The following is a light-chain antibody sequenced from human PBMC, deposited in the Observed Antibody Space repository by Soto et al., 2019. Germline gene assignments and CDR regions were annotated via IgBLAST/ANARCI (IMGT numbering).Light chain of an antibody. CDR1: SSDVGGYNY. V-gene: IGLV2-14*01. J-gene: IGLJ1*01. CDR2: EVS. CDR3: SSYTSSSTPYV. Sequence: QSALTQPVSVSGSPGQSITISCTGTSSDVGGYNYVSWYQHHPGKAPKLMIYEVSNRPSGVSNRFSGSKSGSTASLTISGLQAEDEADYYCSSYTSSSTPYVVGTGTKLTVL.